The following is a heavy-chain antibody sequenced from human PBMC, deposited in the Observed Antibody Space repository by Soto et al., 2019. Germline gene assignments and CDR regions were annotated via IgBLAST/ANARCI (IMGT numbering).Heavy chain of an antibody. J-gene: IGHJ4*02. CDR3: ARVSYYYGSGSSSDY. V-gene: IGHV4-30-4*01. CDR1: GGSISSGDYY. D-gene: IGHD3-10*01. Sequence: QVQLQESGPGLVKPSQTLSLTCTVSGGSISSGDYYWNWIRQPPGKGLEWIGYIFYSGSTYYKPSLKSRITISVDMSKNQFSLKLSSVTAADTAVYYCARVSYYYGSGSSSDYWGQGTLVTVSS. CDR2: IFYSGST.